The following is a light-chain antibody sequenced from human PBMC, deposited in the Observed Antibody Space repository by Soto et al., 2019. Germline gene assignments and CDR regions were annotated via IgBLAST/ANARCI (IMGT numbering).Light chain of an antibody. CDR2: DVS. J-gene: IGKJ2*01. Sequence: TVLTQSPATLSLSPGERATLSCRASQSVSTYLAWYQRKPGQAPRLLIYDVSNRATGIPARFSGRGSGTDFTLTISSLEPEDFAVYYCQHRSNWPPFAFGQGTKVDIK. V-gene: IGKV3-11*01. CDR1: QSVSTY. CDR3: QHRSNWPPFA.